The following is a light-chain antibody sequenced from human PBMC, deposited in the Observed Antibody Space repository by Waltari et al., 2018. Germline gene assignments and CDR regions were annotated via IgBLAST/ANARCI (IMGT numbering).Light chain of an antibody. Sequence: SSELTQDPAVSVALGQTVRITCQGDILRYYYANWYRQKPGQPPLLVMYGKNNRPSGIPDRFSGSYSGETASLTITGAQAEDEADYYCNSRDSNGNPFVFGPATKVTVL. CDR1: ILRYYY. V-gene: IGLV3-19*01. J-gene: IGLJ1*01. CDR3: NSRDSNGNPFV. CDR2: GKN.